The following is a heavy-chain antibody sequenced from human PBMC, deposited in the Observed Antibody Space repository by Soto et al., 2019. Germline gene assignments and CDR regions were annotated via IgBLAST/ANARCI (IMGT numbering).Heavy chain of an antibody. CDR2: VHPDSGGT. CDR3: ARGAQGFFPVSGIYFYFDH. D-gene: IGHD3-22*01. J-gene: IGHJ4*02. CDR1: GYIFTDHL. Sequence: ASVKVSCKTSGYIFTDHLVHWVRQSPGQGLQWVGWVHPDSGGTNVAQAFQDRVTMTADTSITTAYMDLARLRPDDTAIFYCARGAQGFFPVSGIYFYFDHWGQGTPVTVSS. V-gene: IGHV1-2*02.